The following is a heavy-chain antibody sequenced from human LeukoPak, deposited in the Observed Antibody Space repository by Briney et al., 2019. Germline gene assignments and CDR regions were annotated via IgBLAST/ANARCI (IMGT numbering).Heavy chain of an antibody. V-gene: IGHV4-59*08. J-gene: IGHJ4*02. CDR3: ARQYSDWLLGRDYFDY. CDR1: GGSVSSYY. CDR2: KYYSGTT. D-gene: IGHD3-9*01. Sequence: SETLSLTCTVSGGSVSSYYESWIRQPPRKGREGVGNKYYSGTTNYNPPLRTRPTNQVNRPKNQFSLKLRSGTAADTAVYYCARQYSDWLLGRDYFDYWGQGTLATVSS.